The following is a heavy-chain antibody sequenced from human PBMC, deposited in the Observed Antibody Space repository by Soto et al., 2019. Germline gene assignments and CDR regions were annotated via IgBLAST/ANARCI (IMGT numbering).Heavy chain of an antibody. J-gene: IGHJ6*02. V-gene: IGHV5-10-1*01. CDR1: GHRFTTYS. D-gene: IGHD4-17*01. CDR2: INPTDSET. Sequence: GESLNISCKTSGHRFTTYSISWVRQMPGKGLEYMGKINPTDSETNYSPSFEGHVTFSVDRSTSTAYVRWNSLKASDTAMYYCASATMTSTSFYYAMDVWGQGTTVTVSS. CDR3: ASATMTSTSFYYAMDV.